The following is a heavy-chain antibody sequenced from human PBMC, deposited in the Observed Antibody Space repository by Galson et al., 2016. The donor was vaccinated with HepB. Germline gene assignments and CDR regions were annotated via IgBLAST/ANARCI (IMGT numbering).Heavy chain of an antibody. V-gene: IGHV3-23*01. Sequence: LRLSCAASGFTFTSYALSWVRQAPGRGLEWVSTLNGSGRKTYYADSVQGRFTISRDNSKNTMFLQMNSLRVEDTAVYYWSKSFVKKDFWSYYLADAFDIRGQGTTVTVST. D-gene: IGHD3-3*01. CDR1: GFTFTSYA. CDR3: SKSFVKKDFWSYYLADAFDI. J-gene: IGHJ3*02. CDR2: LNGSGRKT.